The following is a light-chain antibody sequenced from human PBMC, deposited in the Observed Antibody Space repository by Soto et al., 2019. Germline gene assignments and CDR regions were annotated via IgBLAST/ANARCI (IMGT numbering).Light chain of an antibody. CDR3: QSYDSSLSGSNV. J-gene: IGLJ1*01. CDR2: RNS. Sequence: QPVLTQPPSVSGAPGQRVTISCTGSSSNIGAGYDVHWYQQLPGTAPKLLIYRNSNRPSGVPDQFSGSKSGTSASLAITGLQAEDEADYYCQSYDSSLSGSNVFGTGTKLTVL. CDR1: SSNIGAGYD. V-gene: IGLV1-40*01.